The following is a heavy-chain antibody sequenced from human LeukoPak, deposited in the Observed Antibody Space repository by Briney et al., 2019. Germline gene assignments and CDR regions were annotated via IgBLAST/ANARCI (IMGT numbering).Heavy chain of an antibody. V-gene: IGHV4-31*03. Sequence: SETLSLTCTVSGGSLSSGGYYWSWLRQHPGRGLEWLGYIYYSGSTYYNPSLKSRVTISVDTSKNQFSLKLSSVTAADTAVYYCARVGESYCSGGSCYSGLFDYWGQGTLVTVSS. D-gene: IGHD2-15*01. CDR2: IYYSGST. CDR3: ARVGESYCSGGSCYSGLFDY. CDR1: GGSLSSGGYY. J-gene: IGHJ4*02.